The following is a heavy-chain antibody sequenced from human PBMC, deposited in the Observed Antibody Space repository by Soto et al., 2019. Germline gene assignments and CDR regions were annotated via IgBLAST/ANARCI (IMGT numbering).Heavy chain of an antibody. CDR1: GFTFDEYA. V-gene: IGHV3-9*01. CDR2: INWNSVSL. D-gene: IGHD4-4*01. Sequence: GGSLRLSCAASGFTFDEYAMHWVRRVPGKGLEWVSGINWNSVSLGYADSVKGRLTISRDNTKNSLYLQMNSLRAEDTALYFCAKDINSNYGGYGMDVWGQGTTVTVSS. J-gene: IGHJ6*02. CDR3: AKDINSNYGGYGMDV.